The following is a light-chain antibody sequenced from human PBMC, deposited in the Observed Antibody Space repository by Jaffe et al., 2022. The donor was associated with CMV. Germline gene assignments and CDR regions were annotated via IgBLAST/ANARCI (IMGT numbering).Light chain of an antibody. CDR3: QQYGSSPLT. CDR2: GAS. J-gene: IGKJ4*01. Sequence: EIVLTQSPDTLSLSPGERVTLSCRASQSVSSDYLAWYQQKPGQAPRLLIYGASSRATGIPDRFSGSGSGTDFTLTISRLEPEDFALYYCQQYGSSPLTFGGGTKVEIK. V-gene: IGKV3-20*01. CDR1: QSVSSDY.